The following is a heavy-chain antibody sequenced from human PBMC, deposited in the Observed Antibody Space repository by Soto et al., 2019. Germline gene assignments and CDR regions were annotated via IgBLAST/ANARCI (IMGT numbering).Heavy chain of an antibody. D-gene: IGHD1-26*01. CDR1: GYTFNTYN. J-gene: IGHJ4*02. CDR2: INPSIGST. Sequence: QVQLVQSWSEVKKLGASVKVSCKASGYTFNTYNMYWVRQAPGQGLEWMGVINPSIGSTNYAQKFQGRVIMTRDTSTSTVYMELSTLRSDDTAVYYCARLYSGSRLDYWGQGTLVTVSS. V-gene: IGHV1-46*02. CDR3: ARLYSGSRLDY.